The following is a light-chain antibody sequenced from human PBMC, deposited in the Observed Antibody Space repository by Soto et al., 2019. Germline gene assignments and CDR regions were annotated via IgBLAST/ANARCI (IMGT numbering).Light chain of an antibody. CDR3: QQYNNWPPVT. CDR1: QSVSSN. V-gene: IGKV3-15*01. Sequence: EIVMTQSPATLYVSPGERATLSCRASQSVSSNLAWYHQKPGQAPRLLIYGAYTRATGIPARFSGSGSGTEFTLTISSLQSEDFAVYYGQQYNNWPPVTFGQGTRLEIK. J-gene: IGKJ5*01. CDR2: GAY.